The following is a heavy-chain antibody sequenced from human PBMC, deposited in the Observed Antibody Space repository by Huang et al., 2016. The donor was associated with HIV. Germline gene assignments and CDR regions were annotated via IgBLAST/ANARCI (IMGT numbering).Heavy chain of an antibody. J-gene: IGHJ6*03. CDR2: SNLSGTT. D-gene: IGHD4-17*01. CDR3: ARGPDSGDYYYMDV. V-gene: IGHV4-34*02. CDR1: GGSFSGYS. Sequence: QVQLQQWGAGLLKPSETLSLTCAVYGGSFSGYSWGWIRQPPGKGLEWIGESNLSGTTNYKPSLKSRVTISLDKSKNQFSLKLSSVTAADTAVYYCARGPDSGDYYYMDVWGKGTTVTVSS.